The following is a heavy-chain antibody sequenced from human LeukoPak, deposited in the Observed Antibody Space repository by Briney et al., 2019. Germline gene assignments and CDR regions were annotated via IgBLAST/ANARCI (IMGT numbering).Heavy chain of an antibody. D-gene: IGHD3-10*01. J-gene: IGHJ4*02. V-gene: IGHV4-31*03. Sequence: SQTLSLTCTVSGGSISSGGYYWSWLRQHPGKGLEWIGYIYYSGSAYYNPSLKSRVTISVDTSENQFSLKLSSVTAADTAVYYCARVNYGSATKEDYWGQGTLVTVSS. CDR3: ARVNYGSATKEDY. CDR1: GGSISSGGYY. CDR2: IYYSGSA.